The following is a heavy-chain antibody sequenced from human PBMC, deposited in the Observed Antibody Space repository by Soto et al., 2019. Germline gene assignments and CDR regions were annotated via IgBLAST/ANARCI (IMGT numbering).Heavy chain of an antibody. Sequence: QVQLVQSGAEVKEPGASVKISCKGSGYTFTNFYIHWVRQAPGQGLEWMGIVNPNGGSTNYAQNFKGRITISRETSKSTVYMDLSSLRSEDTAVYYCARGLASGDYWGQGTLVTVSS. CDR2: VNPNGGST. CDR3: ARGLASGDY. V-gene: IGHV1-46*01. CDR1: GYTFTNFY. D-gene: IGHD6-6*01. J-gene: IGHJ4*02.